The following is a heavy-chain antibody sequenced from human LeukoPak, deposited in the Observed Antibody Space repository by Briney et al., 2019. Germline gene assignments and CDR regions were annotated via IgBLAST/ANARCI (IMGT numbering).Heavy chain of an antibody. CDR1: GRTFSSYG. CDR2: IIPFCGKT. Sequence: ASVKISCKASGRTFSSYGINWVRQAPGQGLEWIAAIIPFCGKTNYAHKFQGRVTISADEPTNTAYMELRSLAFADTTIYYCARRGWPHHAFDIWGQRTMVTVSS. CDR3: ARRGWPHHAFDI. V-gene: IGHV1-69*13. J-gene: IGHJ3*02. D-gene: IGHD5-24*01.